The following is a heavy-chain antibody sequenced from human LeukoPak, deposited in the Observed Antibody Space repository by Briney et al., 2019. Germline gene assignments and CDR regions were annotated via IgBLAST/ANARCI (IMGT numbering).Heavy chain of an antibody. D-gene: IGHD1-26*01. CDR3: AKGGGSYYWFSAFDI. J-gene: IGHJ3*02. CDR1: GFTFDDYA. V-gene: IGHV3-9*01. CDR2: ISWNSGSI. Sequence: GGSLGLSCAASGFTFDDYAMHWVRQAPGKGLEWVSGISWNSGSIGYADSVKGRFTISRDNAKNSLYLQMNSLRAEDTALYYCAKGGGSYYWFSAFDIWGQGTMVTVSS.